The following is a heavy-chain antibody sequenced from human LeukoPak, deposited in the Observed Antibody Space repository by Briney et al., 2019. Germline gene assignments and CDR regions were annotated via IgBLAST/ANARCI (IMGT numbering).Heavy chain of an antibody. CDR3: ARDLGYCGGDCRPYYNYMDV. Sequence: SETLSLTCAVYGGSFSGYYWSWIRQPPGKGLEWIGEINHSGSTNYNPSLKSRVTISVDTSKNQFSLKLSSVTAADTAVYYCARDLGYCGGDCRPYYNYMDVWGKGTTVTVSS. J-gene: IGHJ6*03. CDR1: GGSFSGYY. D-gene: IGHD2-21*02. V-gene: IGHV4-34*01. CDR2: INHSGST.